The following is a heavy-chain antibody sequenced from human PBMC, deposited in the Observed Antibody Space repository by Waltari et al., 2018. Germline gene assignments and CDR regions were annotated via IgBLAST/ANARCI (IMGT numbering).Heavy chain of an antibody. J-gene: IGHJ2*01. CDR1: GFTVRSDY. CDR2: INSGGDT. Sequence: EVQLVESGGGLIQPGGSMRLSWAASGFTVRSDYMSRVRQAPGKGLEWVSVINSGGDTHYADSVKGRFTISRDNSKNTVYLQMNTLRAEDTALYYCARDVTGYYYFDLWGRGTLVTVSS. V-gene: IGHV3-53*01. CDR3: ARDVTGYYYFDL.